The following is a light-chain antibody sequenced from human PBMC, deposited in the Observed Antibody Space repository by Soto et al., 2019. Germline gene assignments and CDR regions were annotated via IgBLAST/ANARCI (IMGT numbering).Light chain of an antibody. V-gene: IGKV1-5*03. CDR1: QNIDYY. Sequence: DVQMTQSPSTLSASVGDTVTITCRASQNIDYYLAWYQQKPGKAPKLLIYKASSLESGVPSRFSGSGFGTEFTLTISSLQTDDFATYFCQHHDDYLYTFGQGTELEIK. CDR3: QHHDDYLYT. J-gene: IGKJ2*01. CDR2: KAS.